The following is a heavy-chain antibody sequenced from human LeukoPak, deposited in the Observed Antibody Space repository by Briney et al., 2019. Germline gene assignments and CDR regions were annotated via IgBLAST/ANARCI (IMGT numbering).Heavy chain of an antibody. V-gene: IGHV3-23*01. J-gene: IGHJ4*02. D-gene: IGHD6-19*01. CDR2: ISGSGSST. CDR1: GFTFSSYA. Sequence: GGSLRLSCAASGFTFSSYAMNWVRQAPGKGLEWVSGISGSGSSTYYADSVKGRFTISRDNSKNTLYLQMNSLRAEDTAIYYCAKDWAVAGTNYFDYWGQGTLVTVSS. CDR3: AKDWAVAGTNYFDY.